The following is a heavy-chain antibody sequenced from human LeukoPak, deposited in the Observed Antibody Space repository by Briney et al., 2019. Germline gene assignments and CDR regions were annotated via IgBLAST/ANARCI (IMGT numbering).Heavy chain of an antibody. CDR1: GGSISSGSYY. D-gene: IGHD3-10*01. V-gene: IGHV4-61*02. CDR2: IYHTGTT. Sequence: SQTLSLTCSVSGGSISSGSYYWSWIRQPAGKGLEWIGRIYHTGTTYYNPSLKSRVTISVDTSKNQFSLKLSSVTAADTAVYYCARAIWFGEGHDYWGQGTRVTVSS. CDR3: ARAIWFGEGHDY. J-gene: IGHJ4*02.